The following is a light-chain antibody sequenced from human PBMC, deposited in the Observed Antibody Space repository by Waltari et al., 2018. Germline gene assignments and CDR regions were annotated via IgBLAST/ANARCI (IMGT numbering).Light chain of an antibody. CDR1: ALPTNY. V-gene: IGLV3-10*01. J-gene: IGLJ3*02. CDR3: YSTDSSGNHRV. Sequence: SYELTQPPSVSVSPGQTARFTCPGDALPTNYVYWYQHKSGQAPVLVIYEDNKRPSGIPERFSGSSSGTLATLTISGAQVEDEADYYCYSTDSSGNHRVFGGGTKLSVL. CDR2: EDN.